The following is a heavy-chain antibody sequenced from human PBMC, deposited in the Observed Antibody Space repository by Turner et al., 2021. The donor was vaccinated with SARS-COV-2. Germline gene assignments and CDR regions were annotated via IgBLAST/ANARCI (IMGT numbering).Heavy chain of an antibody. CDR3: EGRMDTAKDYYGMDV. J-gene: IGHJ6*02. D-gene: IGHD5-18*01. V-gene: IGHV4-39*01. CDR1: GGSISSSRYY. Sequence: QLQLQESGPGLVKPSEPLSPGCAVPGGSISSSRYYWGWLRQPPGKGREGVGTNYCSGITYYNPSLKSLIITSVDTKKNQFSQKQSSVTAADTAVYYCEGRMDTAKDYYGMDVWGQGTTVTVSS. CDR2: NYCSGIT.